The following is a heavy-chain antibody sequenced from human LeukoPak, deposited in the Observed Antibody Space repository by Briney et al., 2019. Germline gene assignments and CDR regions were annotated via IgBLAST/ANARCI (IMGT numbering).Heavy chain of an antibody. J-gene: IGHJ4*01. CDR2: INWDGGST. D-gene: IGHD6-13*01. V-gene: IGHV3-43*01. CDR1: GFNFDDYT. Sequence: GGSLRLSCAASGFNFDDYTMHWVRQIPGKSLEWVSLINWDGGSTFYADSVKGRFTISRDTRKNFLYLQMISLGTEDTALYYCAKDLGKVIAAAGTSGFDSWGRGTLVTVSS. CDR3: AKDLGKVIAAAGTSGFDS.